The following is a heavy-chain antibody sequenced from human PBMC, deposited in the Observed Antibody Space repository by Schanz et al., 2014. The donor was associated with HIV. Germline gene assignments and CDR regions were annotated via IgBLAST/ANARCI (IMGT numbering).Heavy chain of an antibody. CDR3: VRGGLQNWYFDN. Sequence: QVQLVESGGGVVQPGRSLRLSCAASGFTFSTCGMHWVRQAPGKGLEWVAFISYDGSNKYYADSVKGRFTISRDNSKHTLSLQMNNLRVDDTAIYYCVRGGLQNWYFDNWGRGPWSLSPQ. V-gene: IGHV3-30*03. CDR2: ISYDGSNK. D-gene: IGHD1-1*01. CDR1: GFTFSTCG. J-gene: IGHJ2*01.